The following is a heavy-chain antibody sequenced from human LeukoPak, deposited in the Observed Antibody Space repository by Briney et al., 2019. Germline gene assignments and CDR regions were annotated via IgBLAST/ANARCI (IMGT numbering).Heavy chain of an antibody. CDR1: GFTFNSYS. V-gene: IGHV3-64*01. D-gene: IGHD3-10*01. CDR2: ISNNGDGT. J-gene: IGHJ4*02. Sequence: GGSLRLSCAASGFTFNSYSIHWVRQAPGKGLEYVSGISNNGDGTYYINSVKGRFIISRDNSKNTLYLQMGSLRAEGMAVYYCARGYVLRGVHFDYWGRGTLVTVSS. CDR3: ARGYVLRGVHFDY.